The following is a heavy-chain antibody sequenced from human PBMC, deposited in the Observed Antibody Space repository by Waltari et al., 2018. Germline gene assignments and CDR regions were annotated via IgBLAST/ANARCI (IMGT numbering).Heavy chain of an antibody. CDR3: ARSATMVRGVINAFDI. CDR1: GFTVSSNY. V-gene: IGHV3-53*02. J-gene: IGHJ3*02. Sequence: EVQLVETGGGLIQPGGSLRLSCAASGFTVSSNYMSWVRQAPGKGLEWFSVIYSGGSTYYADSVKGRFTISRDNSKNTLYLQMNSLRAEDTAVYYCARSATMVRGVINAFDIWGQGTMVTVSS. D-gene: IGHD3-10*01. CDR2: IYSGGST.